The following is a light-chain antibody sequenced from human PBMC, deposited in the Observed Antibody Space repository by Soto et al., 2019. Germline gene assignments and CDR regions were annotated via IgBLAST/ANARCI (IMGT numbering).Light chain of an antibody. CDR3: QQYDKWPLT. J-gene: IGKJ2*01. V-gene: IGKV3-15*01. CDR1: QNFSRN. Sequence: EMVMTQSPATLSVSPRERATLSCRASQNFSRNLAWYQQQPGQAPRLLIFYASTRATGIPARFSGSGSGTDFTLTISSLQSEDFAVYYCQQYDKWPLTFGQGTKLEIK. CDR2: YAS.